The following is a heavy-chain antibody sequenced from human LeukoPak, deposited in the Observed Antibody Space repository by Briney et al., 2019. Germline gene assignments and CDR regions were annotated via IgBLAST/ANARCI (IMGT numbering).Heavy chain of an antibody. CDR2: IYHSGST. V-gene: IGHV4-30-2*01. CDR3: ARDRYYDSSGYYYYYGMDV. CDR1: GGSISSGGYS. D-gene: IGHD3-22*01. Sequence: SQTLSLTCAVSGGSISSGGYSWSWIRQPPGKGLEWIGYIYHSGSTYYNPSLKSRVTISVDRSKTQFSLKLSSVTAADTAVYYCARDRYYDSSGYYYYYGMDVWGQGTTVTVSS. J-gene: IGHJ6*02.